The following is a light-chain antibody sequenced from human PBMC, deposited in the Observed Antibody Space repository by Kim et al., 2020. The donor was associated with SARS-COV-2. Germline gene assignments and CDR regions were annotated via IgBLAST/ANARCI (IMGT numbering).Light chain of an antibody. CDR1: QSVYNTY. J-gene: IGKJ4*01. V-gene: IGKV3-20*01. CDR3: QQYATLPLT. Sequence: SRGERAPLSCGASQSVYNTYLAWYQQKPGQAPRLLISGASSRVTGIPDRFSGSGSGTEFTLTIRRLEPEDFAVYYCQQYATLPLTFGGGTKVDIK. CDR2: GAS.